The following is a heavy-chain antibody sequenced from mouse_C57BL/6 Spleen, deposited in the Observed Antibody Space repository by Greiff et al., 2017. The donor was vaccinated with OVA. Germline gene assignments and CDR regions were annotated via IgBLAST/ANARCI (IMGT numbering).Heavy chain of an antibody. D-gene: IGHD2-14*01. CDR1: GFTFSDYG. V-gene: IGHV5-17*01. CDR3: ARPYCRRYYAMDY. Sequence: EVKLMESGGGLVKPGGSLKLSCAASGFTFSDYGMHWVRQAPEKGLEWVAYISSGSSTIYYADTVKGLLTISRDNAKNTRFLQMTSLRSEDTAMYYCARPYCRRYYAMDYWGQGTSVTVSS. J-gene: IGHJ4*01. CDR2: ISSGSSTI.